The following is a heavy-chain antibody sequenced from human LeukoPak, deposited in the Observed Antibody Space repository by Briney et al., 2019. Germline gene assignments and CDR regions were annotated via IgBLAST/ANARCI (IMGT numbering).Heavy chain of an antibody. CDR2: IYTSGST. J-gene: IGHJ3*02. D-gene: IGHD4-23*01. Sequence: PSETLSLTCTVSGGSISSGSYYWSWIRQPAGKGLEWIGRIYTSGSTNYNPSLKSRVTISVDTSKNQFSLKLSSVTAADTAVYYCARHYYGGSGAFDIWGQGTMVTVSS. V-gene: IGHV4-61*02. CDR1: GGSISSGSYY. CDR3: ARHYYGGSGAFDI.